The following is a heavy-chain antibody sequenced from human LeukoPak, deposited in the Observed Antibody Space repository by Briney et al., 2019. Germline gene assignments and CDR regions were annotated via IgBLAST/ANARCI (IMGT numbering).Heavy chain of an antibody. CDR1: GGSFSGYY. CDR2: INHSGST. J-gene: IGHJ3*02. V-gene: IGHV4-34*01. D-gene: IGHD2-15*01. CDR3: ARRPCSCGSCYFRTDAFDI. Sequence: SETLSLTCAVYGGSFSGYYWSWIRQPPGKGLEWIGEINHSGSTNYNPSLKSRVTISVDTSKNQFSLKLSSVTAADTAVYYCARRPCSCGSCYFRTDAFDIWGQGTMVTVSS.